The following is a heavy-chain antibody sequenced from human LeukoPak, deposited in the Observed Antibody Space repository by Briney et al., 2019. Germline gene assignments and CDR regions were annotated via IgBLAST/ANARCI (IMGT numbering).Heavy chain of an antibody. CDR2: IYTDAST. V-gene: IGHV3-66*02. J-gene: IGHJ4*02. CDR1: GFTVNTKF. Sequence: PGGFLRLSCAASGFTVNTKFMSWVRQAPGQGLEWVSVIYTDASTYYADSVKGRFTISRDNSKNTLYLQMNRLRAEDTAVYYCASDLPPSNYREQGYDYWGQGTLVTVSS. CDR3: ASDLPPSNYREQGYDY. D-gene: IGHD4-11*01.